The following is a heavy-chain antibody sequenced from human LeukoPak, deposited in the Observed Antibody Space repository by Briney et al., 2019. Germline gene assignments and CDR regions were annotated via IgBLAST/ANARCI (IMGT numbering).Heavy chain of an antibody. Sequence: GASVKVSCKASGDTFSKLAISWVRQAPGQGLEWMGGIIPLFKTANYAQKFQGRVRITADESTSSAYLELGSLRFEDTAVYYCARDVSGITAGFGFDYWGQGTLVIVSS. J-gene: IGHJ4*02. CDR2: IIPLFKTA. CDR1: GDTFSKLA. V-gene: IGHV1-69*13. CDR3: ARDVSGITAGFGFDY. D-gene: IGHD6-13*01.